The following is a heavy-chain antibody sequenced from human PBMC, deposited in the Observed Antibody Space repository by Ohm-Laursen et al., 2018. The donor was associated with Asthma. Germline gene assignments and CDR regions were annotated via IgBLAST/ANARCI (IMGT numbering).Heavy chain of an antibody. CDR2: INPNSGGT. CDR3: ARDLYCSSTSCYAGYYYYGMDV. D-gene: IGHD2-2*01. V-gene: IGHV1-2*06. J-gene: IGHJ6*02. CDR1: GYTFTGYY. Sequence: GSSVKVSCKASGYTFTGYYMHWVRQAPGQGLEWMGRINPNSGGTNYAQKFQGRVTMTRDTSISTAYMELSRLRSDDTAVYYCARDLYCSSTSCYAGYYYYGMDVWGQETTVTVSS.